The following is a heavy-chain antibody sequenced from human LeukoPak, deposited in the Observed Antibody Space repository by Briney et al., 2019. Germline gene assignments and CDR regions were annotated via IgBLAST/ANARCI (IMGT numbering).Heavy chain of an antibody. CDR2: ISYDGSNK. J-gene: IGHJ6*02. CDR3: AKDRYYDSSGYYYPSYYYYGMDV. V-gene: IGHV3-30*18. D-gene: IGHD3-22*01. CDR1: GFTFSSYA. Sequence: PGGSLRLSCAASGFTFSSYAMSWVRQAPGKGLEWVAVISYDGSNKYYADSVKGRFTISRDNSKNTLYLQMNSLRAEDTAVYYCAKDRYYDSSGYYYPSYYYYGMDVWGQGTTVTVSS.